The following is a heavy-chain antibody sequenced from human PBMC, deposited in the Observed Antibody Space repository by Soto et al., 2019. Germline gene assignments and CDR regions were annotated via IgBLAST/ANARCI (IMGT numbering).Heavy chain of an antibody. V-gene: IGHV3-23*01. CDR3: VTSPHYDILAGYQVLDY. CDR1: GFTFSNYA. J-gene: IGHJ4*02. Sequence: HPGGSLRLSCAVSGFTFSNYAMSWVRQAPGKGLEWRSGMSGSARSTYYADSVKGRFTISRDNSKNTLYLQMNSLRAEDTALYYCVTSPHYDILAGYQVLDYWGQGTLVTVSS. CDR2: MSGSARST. D-gene: IGHD3-9*01.